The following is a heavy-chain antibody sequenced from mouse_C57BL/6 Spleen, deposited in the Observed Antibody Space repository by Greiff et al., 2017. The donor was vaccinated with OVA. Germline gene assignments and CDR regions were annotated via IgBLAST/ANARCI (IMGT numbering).Heavy chain of an antibody. CDR2: IYPGDGDT. CDR1: GYAFSSSW. CDR3: ARNYDYDNY. V-gene: IGHV1-82*01. J-gene: IGHJ2*01. Sequence: VMLVESGPELVKPGASVKISCKASGYAFSSSWMNWVKQRPGKGLEWIGRIYPGDGDTNYNGKFKGKATLTADKSSSTAYMQLSSLTSEDSAVYFCARNYDYDNYWGQGTTLTVSS. D-gene: IGHD2-4*01.